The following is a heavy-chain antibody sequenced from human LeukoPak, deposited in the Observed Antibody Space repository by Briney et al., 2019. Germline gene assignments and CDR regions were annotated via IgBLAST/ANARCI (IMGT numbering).Heavy chain of an antibody. CDR3: ARYSGSFPGWLDP. CDR1: GLTFSSSW. Sequence: GGSLRLSCAASGLTFSSSWMNWVRQAPGKGLEWVANINPAGSQIDYVDSVKGRFTISRDNAKNSVFLQMNSLRAEDTAVYYCARYSGSFPGWLDPWGPGTLVTVSS. J-gene: IGHJ5*02. V-gene: IGHV3-7*01. D-gene: IGHD5-12*01. CDR2: INPAGSQI.